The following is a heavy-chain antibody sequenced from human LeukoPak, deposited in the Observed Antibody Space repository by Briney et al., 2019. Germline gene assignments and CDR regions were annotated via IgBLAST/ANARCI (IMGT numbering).Heavy chain of an antibody. J-gene: IGHJ5*02. CDR3: ARDRGSSSWYPYNWFDP. CDR1: GGSISSGGYS. D-gene: IGHD6-13*01. CDR2: IYHSGST. V-gene: IGHV4-30-2*01. Sequence: SETLSLTCAVSGGSISSGGYSWSWIRQPPGKGLEWIGYIYHSGSTYYNPSLKSRVTISVDRSKNQFSLKLSSVTAADTAVYYCARDRGSSSWYPYNWFDPWGQGTLVTVSS.